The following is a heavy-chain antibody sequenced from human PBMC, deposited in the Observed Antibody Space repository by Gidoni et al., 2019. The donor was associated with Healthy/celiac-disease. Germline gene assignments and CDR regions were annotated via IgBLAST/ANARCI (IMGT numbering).Heavy chain of an antibody. CDR1: GSTFTDYY. Sequence: EVQLVQSGAEVKKPGATVKISCKVSGSTFTDYYMHWVQQAPGKGLEWMGLVDPEERETISAAKCQGRVTRTADTSTDTSYMELSSRRSENTAVYYCATAYYYVSSGYYSFSAFDYWGQGTLVTVSS. CDR2: VDPEERET. D-gene: IGHD3-22*01. CDR3: ATAYYYVSSGYYSFSAFDY. V-gene: IGHV1-69-2*01. J-gene: IGHJ4*02.